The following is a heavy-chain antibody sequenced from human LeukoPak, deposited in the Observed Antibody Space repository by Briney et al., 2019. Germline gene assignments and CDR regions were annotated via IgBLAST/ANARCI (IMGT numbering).Heavy chain of an antibody. CDR3: TRSGQQLVVDY. CDR2: MNPNSGNT. Sequence: ASVKVSFKASGYTFTSYDINWVRQATGQGLEWMGWMNPNSGNTGYAQKFQGRVTMTRNTSISTAYMELSSLRSEDTAVYYCTRSGQQLVVDYWGQGTLVTVSS. V-gene: IGHV1-8*01. J-gene: IGHJ4*02. D-gene: IGHD6-13*01. CDR1: GYTFTSYD.